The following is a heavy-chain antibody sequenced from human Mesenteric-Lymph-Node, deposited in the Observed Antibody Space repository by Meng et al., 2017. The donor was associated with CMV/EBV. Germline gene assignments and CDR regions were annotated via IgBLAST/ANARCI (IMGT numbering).Heavy chain of an antibody. CDR1: GFTFSNYA. D-gene: IGHD3-22*01. V-gene: IGHV3-23*01. Sequence: GESLKISCAASGFTFSNYAMSWVRQAPGKGLEWASSISGSGGTYYADSVKGRFTISRDNSKNTLYLQMNSPRAEDTAVYYCATVALDRSGYQYYFDYWGQGTLVTVSS. J-gene: IGHJ4*02. CDR2: ISGSGGT. CDR3: ATVALDRSGYQYYFDY.